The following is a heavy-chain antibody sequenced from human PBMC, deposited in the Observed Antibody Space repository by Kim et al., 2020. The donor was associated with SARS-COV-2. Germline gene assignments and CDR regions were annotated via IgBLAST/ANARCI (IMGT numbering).Heavy chain of an antibody. D-gene: IGHD4-17*01. Sequence: SETLSLTCTVSGGSISSGDYYWSWIRQPPGKGLEWIGYIYYSGSTYYNPSLKSRVTISVDTSKNQFSLKLSSVTAADTAVYYCARGVGNGVLFDYWGQGTLVTVSS. J-gene: IGHJ4*02. CDR3: ARGVGNGVLFDY. CDR2: IYYSGST. CDR1: GGSISSGDYY. V-gene: IGHV4-30-4*01.